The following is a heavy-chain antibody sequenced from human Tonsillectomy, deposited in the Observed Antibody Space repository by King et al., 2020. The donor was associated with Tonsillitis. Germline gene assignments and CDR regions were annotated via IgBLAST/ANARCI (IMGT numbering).Heavy chain of an antibody. Sequence: VQLVESGGGVVQPGRSLRLSCAASRFTFSSYGMHWVHQAPGKGLEWVAVISYDGNTKYYADSVKGRFTISRDNSKNTLYLQLNSLRAEDTTVYYCVKSYGGNSHGLDYWGQGTLVTVSS. D-gene: IGHD4-23*01. CDR3: VKSYGGNSHGLDY. J-gene: IGHJ4*02. V-gene: IGHV3-30*18. CDR1: RFTFSSYG. CDR2: ISYDGNTK.